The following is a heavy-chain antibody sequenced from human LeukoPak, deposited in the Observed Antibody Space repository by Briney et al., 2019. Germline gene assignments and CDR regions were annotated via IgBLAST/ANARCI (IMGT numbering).Heavy chain of an antibody. CDR3: TRVRSWGYYDY. J-gene: IGHJ4*02. CDR2: ISSYAGGGTA. V-gene: IGHV3-49*04. CDR1: GFTFGDYA. D-gene: IGHD2-15*01. Sequence: GGSLRVSCTASGFTFGDYALSWVRQAPGKGLEWVGGISSYAGGGTAEHAASGKGSFTISRDDYKTIAYLQMNSLKTEDTAVYYCTRVRSWGYYDYWGQGSLVTVSS.